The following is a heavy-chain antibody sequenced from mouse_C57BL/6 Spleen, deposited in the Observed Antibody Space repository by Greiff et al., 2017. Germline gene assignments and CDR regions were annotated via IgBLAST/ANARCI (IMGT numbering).Heavy chain of an antibody. V-gene: IGHV5-9-1*02. J-gene: IGHJ1*03. CDR3: TRVYFDV. CDR2: ISSGGDYI. CDR1: GFAFSSYA. Sequence: EVKLVESGEGLVKPGGSLKLSCASSGFAFSSYAMSWVRETPETRLEWVAYISSGGDYIYYADTVKGRFTITRDNARNTLYLQMSSLKSEDTAMFYCTRVYFDVWGTGTTVTVSS.